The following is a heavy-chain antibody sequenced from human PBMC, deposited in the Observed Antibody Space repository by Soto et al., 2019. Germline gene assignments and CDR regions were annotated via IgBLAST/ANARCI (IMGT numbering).Heavy chain of an antibody. CDR1: GYTFTGYY. J-gene: IGHJ2*01. D-gene: IGHD3-16*02. CDR2: INPNSGGT. Sequence: QVQLVQSGAEVKKPGASVKVSCKASGYTFTGYYMHWVRQAPGQGLEWMGWINPNSGGTNYAQKWQGRVTRTRDTSISTADRELSRLRADDTAVYYCAGNLRDYVWGSYRYPFDLWGRGTLVTVSS. V-gene: IGHV1-2*02. CDR3: AGNLRDYVWGSYRYPFDL.